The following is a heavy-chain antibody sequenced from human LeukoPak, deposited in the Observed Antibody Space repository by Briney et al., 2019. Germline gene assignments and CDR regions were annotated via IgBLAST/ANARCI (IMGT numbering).Heavy chain of an antibody. CDR1: GGSISSYY. J-gene: IGHJ4*02. V-gene: IGHV4-59*01. CDR3: ARIVPYNYGYIDY. D-gene: IGHD5-18*01. CDR2: IYYSGNT. Sequence: SETLSLTCTVSGGSISSYYWSWIRQPAGKGREWLGYIYYSGNTNYNPSLKSGVTISVDTSKNQFTLKLSSVTAADPAVYSCARIVPYNYGYIDYWGQGTLVTVSS.